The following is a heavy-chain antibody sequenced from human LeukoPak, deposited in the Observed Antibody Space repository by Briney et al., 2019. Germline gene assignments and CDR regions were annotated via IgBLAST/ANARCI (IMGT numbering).Heavy chain of an antibody. V-gene: IGHV4-34*01. Sequence: SETLSLTCAVYGGSFSGYYWSWIRQPPGKGLEWIGEINHSGSTNYNPSLKSRVTISVDTSKNPFSLKLSSVTAADTAVYYCARGQLWHPRIAAVYWFDPWGQGTLVTVSS. CDR1: GGSFSGYY. CDR3: ARGQLWHPRIAAVYWFDP. J-gene: IGHJ5*02. CDR2: INHSGST. D-gene: IGHD6-6*01.